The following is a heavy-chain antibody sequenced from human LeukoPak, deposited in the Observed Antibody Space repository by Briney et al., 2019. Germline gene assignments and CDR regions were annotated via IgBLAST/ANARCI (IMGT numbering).Heavy chain of an antibody. CDR3: ARAADRGYYYYYMDV. CDR2: ISSSSSYI. V-gene: IGHV3-21*01. D-gene: IGHD3-10*01. J-gene: IGHJ6*03. Sequence: GGSLRLSCAASGFTFSSYEMNWVRKAPAKGLEWVSSISSSSSYIYYADSVKGRFTISRDNAKNSLYLQMNSLRAEDTAVYYCARAADRGYYYYYMDVWGKGTTVTVSS. CDR1: GFTFSSYE.